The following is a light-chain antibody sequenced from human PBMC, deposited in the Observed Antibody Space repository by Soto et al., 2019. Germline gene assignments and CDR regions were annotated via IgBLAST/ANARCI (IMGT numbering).Light chain of an antibody. Sequence: QSALTQPXSVSGSPGQSITISCTGTSSDVGAYNYVSWFQQHPGKAPKLMIYDVSDRPSGVSNRFSGSKSGNTASLTISGLQAEDEADYYCCSYTTSSTYVFGIGTKVTVL. CDR1: SSDVGAYNY. CDR2: DVS. V-gene: IGLV2-14*01. CDR3: CSYTTSSTYV. J-gene: IGLJ1*01.